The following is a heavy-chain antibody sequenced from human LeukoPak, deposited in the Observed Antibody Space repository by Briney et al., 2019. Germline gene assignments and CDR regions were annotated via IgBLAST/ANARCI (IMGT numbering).Heavy chain of an antibody. CDR1: GFTFSSYA. CDR3: AKRGYYDFWSGPTDDY. CDR2: ISGSGGST. Sequence: GGSLRLSCAASGFTFSSYAMSWVRQAPGKGLEWVSAISGSGGSTYYADPVKGRFTISRDNSKNTLYLQMNSLRAEDTAVYYCAKRGYYDFWSGPTDDYWGQGTLVTVSS. D-gene: IGHD3-3*01. V-gene: IGHV3-23*01. J-gene: IGHJ4*02.